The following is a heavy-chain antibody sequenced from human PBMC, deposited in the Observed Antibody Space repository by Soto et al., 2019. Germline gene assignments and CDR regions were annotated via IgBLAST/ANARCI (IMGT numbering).Heavy chain of an antibody. V-gene: IGHV3-23*01. CDR2: ISGSGGST. CDR1: GFTFSSYA. Sequence: GGSLRLSCTASGFTFSSYAMSWVRQAPGKGLEWVSAISGSGGSTYYADSVKGRFTISRDNSKNTLYLQMNSLRAEDTAVYYCAKDLIAVAGRFLFDYWGQGTLVTVSS. CDR3: AKDLIAVAGRFLFDY. D-gene: IGHD6-19*01. J-gene: IGHJ4*02.